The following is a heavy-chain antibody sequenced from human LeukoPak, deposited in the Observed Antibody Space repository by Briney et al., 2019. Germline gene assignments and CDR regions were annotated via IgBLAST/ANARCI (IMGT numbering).Heavy chain of an antibody. D-gene: IGHD3-10*01. CDR1: GFTFSSYA. Sequence: GGSLRLSCAASGFTFSSYAMSWVRQAPGKWLEWVSAISGSGGSTYYADSVKGRFTISRDNSKNTLYLQMNSLRAEDTAVYYCAKRWVRGVFYYYYMDVWGKGTTVTVSS. CDR3: AKRWVRGVFYYYYMDV. V-gene: IGHV3-23*01. CDR2: ISGSGGST. J-gene: IGHJ6*03.